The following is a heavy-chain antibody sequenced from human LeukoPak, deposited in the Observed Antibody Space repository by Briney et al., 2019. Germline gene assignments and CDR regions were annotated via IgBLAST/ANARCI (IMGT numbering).Heavy chain of an antibody. CDR1: GYTFTSYD. Sequence: SVKVSCKASGYTFTSYDINWVRQAPGQGLEWMGRIIPILGIANYAQKFQGRVTITADKSTSTAYMELSSLRSEDTAVYYCASLVGAEHWGQGTLVTVSS. V-gene: IGHV1-69*04. CDR3: ASLVGAEH. D-gene: IGHD1-26*01. J-gene: IGHJ4*02. CDR2: IIPILGIA.